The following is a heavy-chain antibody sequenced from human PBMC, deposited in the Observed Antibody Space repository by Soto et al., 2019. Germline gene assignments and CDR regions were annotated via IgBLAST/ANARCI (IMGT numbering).Heavy chain of an antibody. D-gene: IGHD6-25*01. J-gene: IGHJ4*02. V-gene: IGHV4-4*02. CDR3: ARKHAMAAGLDY. Sequence: QVQLQESGPGLVKPSGTLSLTCAVSGGSISSSNWWSWVRQPPGKGLEWIGEIYHSGSTNYNPSLKSRVTISVDTSKNQISLKLSSVTAADTAVYYCARKHAMAAGLDYWGQGTLVTVSS. CDR2: IYHSGST. CDR1: GGSISSSNW.